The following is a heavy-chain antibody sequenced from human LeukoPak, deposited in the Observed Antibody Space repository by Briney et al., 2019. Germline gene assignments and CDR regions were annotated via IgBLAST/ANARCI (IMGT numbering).Heavy chain of an antibody. J-gene: IGHJ5*02. CDR3: AHRRDSSGYHYRWWFSP. CDR2: INWDDQK. V-gene: IGHV2-5*02. CDR1: GFSLTTSGVG. D-gene: IGHD3-22*01. Sequence: SGPTLVNPTQTLTLTCTFSGFSLTTSGVGVGWIRQPPGKALEWLALINWDDQKVYSPSLQSRLSITKDTSKNQVVLTMTNVDPVDTATYYCAHRRDSSGYHYRWWFSPWGQGTLVTVSS.